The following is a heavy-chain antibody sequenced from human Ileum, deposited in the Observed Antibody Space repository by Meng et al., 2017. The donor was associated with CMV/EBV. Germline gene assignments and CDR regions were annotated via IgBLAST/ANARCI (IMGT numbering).Heavy chain of an antibody. J-gene: IGHJ4*02. CDR3: AKHGDYSNAYFDS. Sequence: GESLKISCAASGFTFSGFGMHWVRQAPGKGLEWVAFVRYDGNKEYYAESVKGRFTISRDNSKNTVYLQMSSLRGEDTGVYYCAKHGDYSNAYFDSWGQGTLVTVSS. CDR2: VRYDGNKE. V-gene: IGHV3-30*02. CDR1: GFTFSGFG. D-gene: IGHD4-11*01.